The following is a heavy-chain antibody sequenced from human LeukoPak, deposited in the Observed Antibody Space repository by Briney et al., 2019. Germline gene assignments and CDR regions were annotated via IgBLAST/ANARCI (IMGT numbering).Heavy chain of an antibody. J-gene: IGHJ4*02. V-gene: IGHV3-30*18. D-gene: IGHD1-1*01. CDR3: AKDWQLVDY. Sequence: GRSLRLSCAASGFXFSSYGMHWVRQAPGKGLEWVAVISYDGSNKYYEDSVKGRFTISRDNSKNTLYLQMNSLRAEDTAVYYCAKDWQLVDYWGQGTLVTVSS. CDR1: GFXFSSYG. CDR2: ISYDGSNK.